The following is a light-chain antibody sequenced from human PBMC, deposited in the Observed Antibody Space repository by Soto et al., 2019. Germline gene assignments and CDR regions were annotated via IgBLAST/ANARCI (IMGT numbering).Light chain of an antibody. Sequence: EIVMTQSPATLSVSPGERASLSCRASQSVSSNLAWYQQKPGQAPRLLMFRASTRATGIPARFSGSGSGTDFTLTISSLQSEDFAVYYCQQFNNWPLYTFGQGTKLEIK. CDR2: RAS. J-gene: IGKJ2*01. V-gene: IGKV3-15*01. CDR1: QSVSSN. CDR3: QQFNNWPLYT.